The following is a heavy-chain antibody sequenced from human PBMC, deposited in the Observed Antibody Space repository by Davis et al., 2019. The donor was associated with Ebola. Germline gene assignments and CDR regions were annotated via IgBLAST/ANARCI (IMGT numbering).Heavy chain of an antibody. V-gene: IGHV4-34*01. CDR2: INHSGST. D-gene: IGHD3-3*01. J-gene: IGHJ5*02. CDR3: ARGRYYDFWSGYPRDNWFDP. Sequence: SETLSLTCTVSGGSISSYYWSWIRQPPGKGLEWIGEINHSGSTNYNPSLKSRVTISVDTSKNQFSLKLSSVTAADTAVYYCARGRYYDFWSGYPRDNWFDPWGQGTLVTVSS. CDR1: GGSISSYY.